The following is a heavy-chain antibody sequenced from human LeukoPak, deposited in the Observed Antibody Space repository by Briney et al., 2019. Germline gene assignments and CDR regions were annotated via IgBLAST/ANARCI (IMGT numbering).Heavy chain of an antibody. D-gene: IGHD6-19*01. CDR1: GFTFNSYA. CDR2: IRGSGGGT. J-gene: IGHJ4*02. Sequence: GVSLRLSCAASGFTFNSYAMSWVRQAPGKGLEWVSAIRGSGGGTYYADSVKGRFTISRDNSKNTLYLQMNSLRDEDTALYYCAKAGIGVVGYFDYWGQGTLVTVSP. V-gene: IGHV3-23*01. CDR3: AKAGIGVVGYFDY.